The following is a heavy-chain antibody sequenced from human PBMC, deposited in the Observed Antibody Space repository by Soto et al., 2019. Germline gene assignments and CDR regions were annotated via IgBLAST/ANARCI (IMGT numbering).Heavy chain of an antibody. CDR2: ISAYNGNT. J-gene: IGHJ3*02. CDR3: ARGEHIVVVTAISDDAFDI. Sequence: QVQLVQSGAEVKKPGASVKVSCKASGYTFTSYGISWVRQAPGQGLEWMGWISAYNGNTNYAQKLQGRVTMTTDTSTSTAYMELRRLRSDDTAVYYCARGEHIVVVTAISDDAFDIWGQGTMVTVSS. CDR1: GYTFTSYG. D-gene: IGHD2-21*02. V-gene: IGHV1-18*01.